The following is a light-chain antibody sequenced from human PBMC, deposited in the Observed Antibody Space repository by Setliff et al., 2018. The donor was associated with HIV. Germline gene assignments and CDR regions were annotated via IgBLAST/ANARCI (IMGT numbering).Light chain of an antibody. J-gene: IGLJ1*01. Sequence: QSALTQPASVSGSPGQSITISCTGTSSDVGGYNYVSWYQQHPGKAPKLMMYEVSNRPSGFSNRFSGSKSGNTASLTISVLQAEDEADYYCSSYASSSTLYVFGTGTKVTVL. CDR2: EVS. CDR1: SSDVGGYNY. CDR3: SSYASSSTLYV. V-gene: IGLV2-14*01.